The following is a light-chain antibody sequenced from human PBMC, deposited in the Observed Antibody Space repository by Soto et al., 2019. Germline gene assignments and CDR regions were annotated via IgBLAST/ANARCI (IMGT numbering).Light chain of an antibody. CDR3: SSYTGSTNYV. CDR2: EVS. CDR1: SSDVGAYKY. J-gene: IGLJ1*01. V-gene: IGLV2-14*01. Sequence: QSVLTQPASVSGSPGQSITISCTGTSSDVGAYKYVSWYQQHPGKAPKLMIYEVSNRPSGVSNRFSGSKSGNTASVTISGLQAEDEADYYCSSYTGSTNYVFGTGTKVTVL.